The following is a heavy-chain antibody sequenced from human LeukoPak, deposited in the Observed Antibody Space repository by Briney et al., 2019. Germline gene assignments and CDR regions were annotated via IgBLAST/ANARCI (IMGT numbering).Heavy chain of an antibody. CDR3: TKSQVGALAYFDY. D-gene: IGHD1-26*01. Sequence: GGSLRLSCTVSGFTVSSNSMSWVRQAPGKGLEWVSFIYSDNTHYSDSVKGRFTISRVNAKNSLYLQMNSLRVEDTALYYCTKSQVGALAYFDYWGQGTLVTVSS. CDR2: IYSDNT. CDR1: GFTVSSNS. J-gene: IGHJ4*02. V-gene: IGHV3-53*05.